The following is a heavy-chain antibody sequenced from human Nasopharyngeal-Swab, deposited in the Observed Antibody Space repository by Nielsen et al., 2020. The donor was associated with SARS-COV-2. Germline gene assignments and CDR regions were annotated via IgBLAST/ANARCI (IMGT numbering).Heavy chain of an antibody. CDR2: ISPSNGNT. D-gene: IGHD2-2*01. Sequence: ASVKVSCKASGYTFTSNDITWVRQAPGQGLEWMGRISPSNGNTKYAQRFQGRVTMTTDTSTRTAYMELRSLTSDDTAVYYCATERSGVVPGPLGLGPWLLYYYMDVWGKGTTVTVSS. CDR1: GYTFTSND. CDR3: ATERSGVVPGPLGLGPWLLYYYMDV. J-gene: IGHJ6*03. V-gene: IGHV1-18*04.